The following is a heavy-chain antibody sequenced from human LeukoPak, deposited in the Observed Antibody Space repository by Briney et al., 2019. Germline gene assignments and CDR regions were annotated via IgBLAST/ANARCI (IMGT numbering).Heavy chain of an antibody. CDR2: IRSKANSYAT. D-gene: IGHD6-19*01. V-gene: IGHV3-73*01. Sequence: PGGSLRLSCAASGFTFSGSAMHWVRQASGKGLEWVGRIRSKANSYATAYAASVKGRFTISRDDSKNTAYLQMNGLKTEDTAVYYCTRRSGAVAADYWGQGTLVTVSS. CDR3: TRRSGAVAADY. J-gene: IGHJ4*02. CDR1: GFTFSGSA.